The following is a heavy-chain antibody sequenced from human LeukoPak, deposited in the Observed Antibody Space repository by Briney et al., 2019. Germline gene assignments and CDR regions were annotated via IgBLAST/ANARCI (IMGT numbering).Heavy chain of an antibody. D-gene: IGHD3-10*01. J-gene: IGHJ4*02. V-gene: IGHV4-30-2*01. Sequence: SETLSLTCTVSGGSISSDAYYWSWIRQPPGKGLEWIGFIYHSGNIYHSGNTYFNPSLKSRVTISLDRSMNQFSLRLTSVTAADTAVYYCARAKPGEFGEPPLFDYWGQGTLVTVSS. CDR3: ARAKPGEFGEPPLFDY. CDR1: GGSISSDAYY. CDR2: IYHSGNT.